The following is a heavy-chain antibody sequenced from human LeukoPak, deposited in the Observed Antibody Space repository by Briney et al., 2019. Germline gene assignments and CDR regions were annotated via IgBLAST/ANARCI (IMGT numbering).Heavy chain of an antibody. Sequence: GGSLRLSCAASGFTFKDYTMNWVRQSPGKGLQWVSYVSFGSSYISYADSLKGRFTISRDDAKSSVYLEMTCLRTDDTAVYYCARASTEYAVTDGFDTWGPGTLVTVSP. CDR3: ARASTEYAVTDGFDT. J-gene: IGHJ5*02. CDR2: VSFGSSYI. V-gene: IGHV3-21*06. CDR1: GFTFKDYT. D-gene: IGHD4-17*01.